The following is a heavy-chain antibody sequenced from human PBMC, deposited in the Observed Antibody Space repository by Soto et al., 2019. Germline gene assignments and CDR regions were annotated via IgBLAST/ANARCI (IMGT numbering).Heavy chain of an antibody. Sequence: EVQLLESGGGLVQPGGSLRLSCAASGFTFSSYAMSWVRQAPGKGLEWVSAISGSGGSTYYADSVKGRFTISRDNSKNPLYLQMNSLRAEDTAVYYCAKGWRITMVRGVIHYYYYGMDVWGQGTTVTVSS. D-gene: IGHD3-10*01. V-gene: IGHV3-23*01. CDR1: GFTFSSYA. CDR3: AKGWRITMVRGVIHYYYYGMDV. J-gene: IGHJ6*02. CDR2: ISGSGGST.